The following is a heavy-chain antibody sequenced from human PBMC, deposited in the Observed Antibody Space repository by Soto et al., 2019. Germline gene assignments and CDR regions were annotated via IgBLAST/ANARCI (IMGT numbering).Heavy chain of an antibody. V-gene: IGHV4-59*01. J-gene: IGHJ3*02. CDR1: GGSISRYY. D-gene: IGHD1-1*01. Sequence: SETLSLTCTVSGGSISRYYWSWIRQPPGKGLEWIGYIYYSGSTNYNPSLKSRVTISVDTSKNQFSLKLSSVTAADTAVYYCARDSREHDAFDIWGQGTMVTASS. CDR3: ARDSREHDAFDI. CDR2: IYYSGST.